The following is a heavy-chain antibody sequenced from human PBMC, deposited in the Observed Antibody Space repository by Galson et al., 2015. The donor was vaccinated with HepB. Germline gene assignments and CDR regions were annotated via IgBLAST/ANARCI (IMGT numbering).Heavy chain of an antibody. D-gene: IGHD4-17*01. Sequence: SLRLSCAVSGFTYNNYWMSWVRQAPGRGLEWVANIKQDGSEKYYVDSVDGRLTVSRDNAKKTLYLDMNALSVEDTAVYYCARGWNTDVTSNFDYWSQGALVTVSS. CDR2: IKQDGSEK. CDR3: ARGWNTDVTSNFDY. V-gene: IGHV3-7*03. CDR1: GFTYNNYW. J-gene: IGHJ4*02.